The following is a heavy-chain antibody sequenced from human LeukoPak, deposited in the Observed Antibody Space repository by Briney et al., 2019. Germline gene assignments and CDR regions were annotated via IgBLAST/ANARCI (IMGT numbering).Heavy chain of an antibody. CDR3: AKDRGPYVNAFDI. J-gene: IGHJ3*02. CDR1: GFTFSSYW. CDR2: IKQDGSEK. V-gene: IGHV3-7*03. D-gene: IGHD3-16*01. Sequence: QPGGSLRLSCAASGFTFSSYWMSWVRQAPGKGLEWVANIKQDGSEKYYVDSVKGRFTISRDDSKNSLYLQMNSLKTEDTAVYYCAKDRGPYVNAFDIWGQGTMVTVSS.